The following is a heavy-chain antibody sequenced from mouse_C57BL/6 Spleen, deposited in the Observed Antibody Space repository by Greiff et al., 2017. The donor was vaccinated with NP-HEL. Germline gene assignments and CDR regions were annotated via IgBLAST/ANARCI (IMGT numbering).Heavy chain of an antibody. D-gene: IGHD1-1*01. CDR1: GYTFTSYW. CDR2: IDPSDSYT. J-gene: IGHJ1*03. V-gene: IGHV1-59*01. Sequence: QVQLQQPGAELVRPGTSVKLSCKASGYTFTSYWMHWVKQRPGQGLEWIGVIDPSDSYTNYNQKFKGKATLTVDTSSSTAYMQLRSLTSEDSAVYYCARSGVYYYGSSFWYFDVWGTGTTVTVSS. CDR3: ARSGVYYYGSSFWYFDV.